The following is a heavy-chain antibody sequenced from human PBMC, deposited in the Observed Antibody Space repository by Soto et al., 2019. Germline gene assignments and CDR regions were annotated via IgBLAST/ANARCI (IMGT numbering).Heavy chain of an antibody. CDR1: RYSVSSNSAA. CDR2: AYYRSKWYN. V-gene: IGHV6-1*01. CDR3: ARDRSSGTNGMDV. D-gene: IGHD6-19*01. Sequence: QTLSLPCAISRYSVSSNSAAWYLIRQSPSRGLEWLGRAYYRSKWYNDYAVSVKSRITINPDTSKNQFSLQLNAVTPEDTAVYYFARDRSSGTNGMDVWGRGTTVTVSS. J-gene: IGHJ6*02.